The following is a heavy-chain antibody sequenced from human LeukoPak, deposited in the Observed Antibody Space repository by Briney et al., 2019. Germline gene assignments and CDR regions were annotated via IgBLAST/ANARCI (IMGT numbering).Heavy chain of an antibody. CDR3: ARDGSGSWFDY. J-gene: IGHJ4*02. V-gene: IGHV1-3*01. CDR2: INAGNGNT. D-gene: IGHD6-13*01. CDR1: GYTFTSYA. Sequence: ASVKVSCKASGYTFTSYAMHWVRQAPGQRLEWMGWINAGNGNTKYSQKFQGRVTITRDTSASTAYMELRSLRSDDTALYYCARDGSGSWFDYWGQGTLVSVSS.